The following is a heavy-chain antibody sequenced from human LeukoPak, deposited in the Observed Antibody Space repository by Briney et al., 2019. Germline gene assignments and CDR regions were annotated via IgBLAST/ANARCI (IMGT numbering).Heavy chain of an antibody. CDR2: IYPGDSDT. CDR3: SRPYSCGYMRLGVSFDP. V-gene: IGHV5-51*01. J-gene: IGHJ5*02. CDR1: GYSFTSYW. D-gene: IGHD6-25*01. Sequence: GESLKISCKGSGYSFTSYWIGWVRQMPGKGLEWMGIIYPGDSDTRYSPSFQGQVTISADKSISTAYLQWSSLEASDTAMYYCSRPYSCGYMRLGVSFDPWGQGTLVNVSS.